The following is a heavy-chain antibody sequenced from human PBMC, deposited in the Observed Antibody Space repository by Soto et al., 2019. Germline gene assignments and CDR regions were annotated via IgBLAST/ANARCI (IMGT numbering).Heavy chain of an antibody. D-gene: IGHD3-9*01. J-gene: IGHJ5*02. CDR1: GGSISSSSYY. Sequence: QLQLQESGPGLVKPSETLSLTCTVSGGSISSSSYYWGWIRQPPGKGLEWIGSIYYSGSTYYNPSLKSRVTISVDTSKNQFSLKLSSVTAADTAVYYCARPRYDILSWFDPWGQGTLVTVSS. V-gene: IGHV4-39*01. CDR3: ARPRYDILSWFDP. CDR2: IYYSGST.